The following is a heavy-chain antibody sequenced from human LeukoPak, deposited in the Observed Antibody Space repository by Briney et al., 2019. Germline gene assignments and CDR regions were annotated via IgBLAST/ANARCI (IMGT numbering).Heavy chain of an antibody. CDR1: GFTFSSYA. CDR2: ISGSGGNT. Sequence: PGGSLRLSCAASGFTFSSYAMSWVRQASGKGLEWVSAISGSGGNTYYADSVKDRFTISRDNSKNTLYLQMNSLRAEDTAVYYCAKVVEMATIYHYWGQGTLVTVSS. J-gene: IGHJ4*02. D-gene: IGHD5-24*01. CDR3: AKVVEMATIYHY. V-gene: IGHV3-23*01.